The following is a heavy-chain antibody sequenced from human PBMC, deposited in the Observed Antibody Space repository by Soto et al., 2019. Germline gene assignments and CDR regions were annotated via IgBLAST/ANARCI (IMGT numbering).Heavy chain of an antibody. V-gene: IGHV1-46*03. D-gene: IGHD2-2*01. J-gene: IGHJ5*02. CDR2: INPSGGST. CDR3: ARNTEPINLYCSSTSCYEGLNWFDP. CDR1: GYTFTSYY. Sequence: GASVKVSCKASGYTFTSYYMHWVRQAPGQGLEWMGIINPSGGSTSYAQKFQGRVTMTRDTSTSTVYMELSSLRSEDTAVYYCARNTEPINLYCSSTSCYEGLNWFDPWGQGTLVTVSS.